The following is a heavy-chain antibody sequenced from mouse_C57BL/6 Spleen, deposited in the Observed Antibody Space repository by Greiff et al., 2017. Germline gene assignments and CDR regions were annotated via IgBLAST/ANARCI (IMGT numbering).Heavy chain of an antibody. J-gene: IGHJ1*03. D-gene: IGHD1-1*01. Sequence: EVQLQQSGPELVKPGASVKMSCKASGYTFTDYNMHWVKQSHGKSLEWIGYINPNNGGTSYNQKFKGKATLTVNKSSSAAYMELRSLTSEDSAVYYCARGPYYYGSSCGWYFDVWGTGTTVTVSS. CDR3: ARGPYYYGSSCGWYFDV. CDR1: GYTFTDYN. V-gene: IGHV1-22*01. CDR2: INPNNGGT.